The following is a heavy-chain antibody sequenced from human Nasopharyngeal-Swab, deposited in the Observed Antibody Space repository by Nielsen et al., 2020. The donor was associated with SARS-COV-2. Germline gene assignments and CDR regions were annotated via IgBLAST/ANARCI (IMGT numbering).Heavy chain of an antibody. V-gene: IGHV3-74*01. Sequence: GGSLRLSCAVSGFTFNNYWMHWVRQAPGKGLVWVSRINGEESRTSYADSVKGRSTISRDNAKNTLYLQMNSLRADDAAMYYCARDPHGVRGAMQDAFDLWGQGTMVTVSS. CDR3: ARDPHGVRGAMQDAFDL. J-gene: IGHJ3*01. D-gene: IGHD3-16*01. CDR1: GFTFNNYW. CDR2: INGEESRT.